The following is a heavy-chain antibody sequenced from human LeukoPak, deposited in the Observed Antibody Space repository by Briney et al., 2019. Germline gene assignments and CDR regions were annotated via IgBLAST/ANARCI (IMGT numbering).Heavy chain of an antibody. J-gene: IGHJ5*02. CDR3: ARLSITMVRGRRNWFDP. Sequence: PSETLSLTCTVSGGSISNHYWSWIRQPPGKGLEWVGYIYSSGSSNYNPSLKSRVTISLDTSKNQFSLKLSSVTAADTAVYYCARLSITMVRGRRNWFDPWGQGTLVTVSS. V-gene: IGHV4-59*11. D-gene: IGHD3-10*01. CDR1: GGSISNHY. CDR2: IYSSGSS.